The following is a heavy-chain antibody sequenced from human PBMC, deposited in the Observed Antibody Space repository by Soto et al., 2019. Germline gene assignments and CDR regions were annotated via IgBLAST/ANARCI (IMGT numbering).Heavy chain of an antibody. CDR3: ARVASRSRRYFDWCPLGAPVYYYYGMDV. J-gene: IGHJ6*02. V-gene: IGHV1-69*13. CDR1: GGTFSSYA. CDR2: IIPIFGTA. Sequence: GASVKVSCKASGGTFSSYAISWVRQAPGQGLEWMGGIIPIFGTANYAQKFQGRVTITADESTSTAYMELSSLRSEDTAVYYCARVASRSRRYFDWCPLGAPVYYYYGMDVWGQGTTVTVSS. D-gene: IGHD3-9*01.